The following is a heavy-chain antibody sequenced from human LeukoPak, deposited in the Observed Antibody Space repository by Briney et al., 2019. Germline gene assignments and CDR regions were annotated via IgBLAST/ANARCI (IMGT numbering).Heavy chain of an antibody. D-gene: IGHD6-13*01. J-gene: IGHJ3*02. CDR3: ARDGEWDSSSSRSLDAFDI. CDR1: GFSFSSYA. Sequence: GGSLRLSCAASGFSFSSYAMNWVRQAPGKGLEWVSTISGSGGTTYDADSVKGRLTISRDNSKNTLYLQMNSLRGEDTATYYCARDGEWDSSSSRSLDAFDIWGQGTMVTVSS. CDR2: ISGSGGTT. V-gene: IGHV3-23*01.